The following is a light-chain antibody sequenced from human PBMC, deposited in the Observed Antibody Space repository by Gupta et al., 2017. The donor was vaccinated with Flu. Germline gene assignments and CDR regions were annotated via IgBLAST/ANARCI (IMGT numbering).Light chain of an antibody. CDR1: QSVSSSY. J-gene: IGKJ2*03. CDR3: QQYGSSPQYS. Sequence: EIVLTQSPGTLSVSPGERATLSCRASQSVSSSYLAWYQQKPGQAPRLLIYGASSRATGIPDRFSGSGSETDFTLTISRLEPEDFAVYYCQQYGSSPQYSFGQGTKLEIK. V-gene: IGKV3-20*01. CDR2: GAS.